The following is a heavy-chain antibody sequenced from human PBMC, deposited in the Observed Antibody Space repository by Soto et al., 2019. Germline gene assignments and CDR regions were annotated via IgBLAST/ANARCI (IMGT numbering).Heavy chain of an antibody. CDR1: GGSISSYY. CDR2: VFTSGNT. CDR3: VRSFFYDNTAYHSSDAFDI. Sequence: SETLSLTCTVSGGSISSYYWSWVRQPAGKGLEWIGRVFTSGNTNDSPSLQSRVTMSVDTSKDQFSLKLSSVTAADTAVYYCVRSFFYDNTAYHSSDAFDIWGQGTMVTVSS. D-gene: IGHD3-22*01. V-gene: IGHV4-4*07. J-gene: IGHJ3*02.